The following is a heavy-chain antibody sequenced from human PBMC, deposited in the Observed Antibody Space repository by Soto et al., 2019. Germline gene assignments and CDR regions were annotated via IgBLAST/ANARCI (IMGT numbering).Heavy chain of an antibody. CDR3: ARALTQWLVKIFDY. CDR1: GYTFTSYA. J-gene: IGHJ4*02. D-gene: IGHD6-19*01. CDR2: INAGNGNT. Sequence: ASLKGSLKASGYTFTSYAMHLVRPAPGQRLEWMGWINAGNGNTKYSQKFQGRVTITRDTSASTAYMELSSLRSEDTAVYYCARALTQWLVKIFDYWGQGTLVTV. V-gene: IGHV1-3*01.